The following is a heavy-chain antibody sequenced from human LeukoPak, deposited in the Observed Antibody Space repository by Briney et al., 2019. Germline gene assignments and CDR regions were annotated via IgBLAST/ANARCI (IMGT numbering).Heavy chain of an antibody. CDR2: SSAYNGNT. CDR3: ARGRVYYDSSGYYRYYFDY. Sequence: ASLKVSCKASGYTFTSYGISWVRQAPGQGLEWRGWSSAYNGNTNYAQKFQGRVTMTRNTSISTAYMELSSLRSEDTAVYYCARGRVYYDSSGYYRYYFDYWGQGTLVTVSS. V-gene: IGHV1-18*01. D-gene: IGHD3-22*01. J-gene: IGHJ4*02. CDR1: GYTFTSYG.